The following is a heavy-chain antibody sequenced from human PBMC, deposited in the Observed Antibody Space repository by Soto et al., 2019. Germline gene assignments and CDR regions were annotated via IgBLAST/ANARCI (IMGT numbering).Heavy chain of an antibody. V-gene: IGHV3-74*01. CDR1: GFTFRNYW. J-gene: IGHJ3*02. CDR3: ARPRGTGSSAFDI. D-gene: IGHD1-1*01. CDR2: INTDGSRT. Sequence: GGSLRLSCAASGFTFRNYWMHWIRQSPGEGLVGVSRINTDGSRTDYADSVKGRFTISRDNAKSTLYLQMNSLRAEDTAVYYCARPRGTGSSAFDIWGQGTMVTVSS.